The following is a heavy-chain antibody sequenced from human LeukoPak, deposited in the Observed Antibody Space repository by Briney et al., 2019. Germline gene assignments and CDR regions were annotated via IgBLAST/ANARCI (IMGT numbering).Heavy chain of an antibody. CDR2: IYYSGST. CDR3: ARLWELNFDY. V-gene: IGHV4-39*01. J-gene: IGHJ4*02. D-gene: IGHD1-26*01. Sequence: SETLSLTCTVSGGSISSSSYYWGWIRQPPGKGLEWIGSIYYSGSTYYNPSLKSRVTISVDTSKNQFSLKLSSVTAADTAVYHCARLWELNFDYWGQGTLVTVSS. CDR1: GGSISSSSYY.